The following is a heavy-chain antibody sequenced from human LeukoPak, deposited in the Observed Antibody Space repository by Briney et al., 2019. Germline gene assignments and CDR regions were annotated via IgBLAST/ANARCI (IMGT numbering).Heavy chain of an antibody. CDR3: ARAGLLWFGGAFDI. D-gene: IGHD3-10*01. J-gene: IGHJ3*02. Sequence: ASVKVSCKASGYTFTSYGISWVRQAPGQGLEWMGWISAYNGNTNYAQKLQGRVTMTTDTSTSIAYMELRSLRSDHTAVYYCARAGLLWFGGAFDIWGQGTMVTVSS. CDR1: GYTFTSYG. V-gene: IGHV1-18*04. CDR2: ISAYNGNT.